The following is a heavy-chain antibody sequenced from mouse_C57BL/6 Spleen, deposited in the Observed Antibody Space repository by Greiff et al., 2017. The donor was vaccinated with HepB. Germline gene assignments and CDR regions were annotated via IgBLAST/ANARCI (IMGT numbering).Heavy chain of an antibody. CDR1: GFTFSSYA. CDR2: ISSGGDYI. J-gene: IGHJ3*01. D-gene: IGHD1-1*01. CDR3: TSLYYYGSSPWFAY. V-gene: IGHV5-9-1*02. Sequence: EVQRVESGEGLVKPGGSLKLSCAASGFTFSSYAMSWVRQTPEKRLEWVAYISSGGDYIYYADTVKGRFTISRDNARNTLYLQMSSQKSEDTAMYYCTSLYYYGSSPWFAYWGQGTLVTVSA.